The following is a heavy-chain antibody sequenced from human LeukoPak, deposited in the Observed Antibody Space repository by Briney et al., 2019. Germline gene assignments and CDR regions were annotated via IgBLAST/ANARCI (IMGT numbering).Heavy chain of an antibody. J-gene: IGHJ4*02. D-gene: IGHD3-22*01. Sequence: SETLSLTCTVSGGSISSYYWSWIRQPPGKGLEWIGNIYYSGSTNYNPSLKSRVTISVDTSKNQFSLKLSSVTAADTAVYYCARFSEYSHSSVHYLDYWGQGTLVSVSS. CDR3: ARFSEYSHSSVHYLDY. CDR1: GGSISSYY. V-gene: IGHV4-59*01. CDR2: IYYSGST.